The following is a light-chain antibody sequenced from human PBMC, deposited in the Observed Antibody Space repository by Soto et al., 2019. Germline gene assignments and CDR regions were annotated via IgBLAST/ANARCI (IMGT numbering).Light chain of an antibody. V-gene: IGKV3-11*01. J-gene: IGKJ3*01. Sequence: EIVLTQSPATLSLSPGERATLSCRASQSVSSYLAWYQQKPGQAPRLLIYDASSRATGIPARFSGSGSGTDFTITISSLEPEDFAVYYCQQRSNWPAVTFGPGTKVEIK. CDR1: QSVSSY. CDR2: DAS. CDR3: QQRSNWPAVT.